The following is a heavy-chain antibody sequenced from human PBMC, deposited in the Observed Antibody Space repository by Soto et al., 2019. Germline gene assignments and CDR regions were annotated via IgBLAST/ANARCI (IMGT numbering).Heavy chain of an antibody. CDR2: INHSGST. V-gene: IGHV4-34*01. CDR1: GGSFSGYY. D-gene: IGHD6-6*01. Sequence: SETLSLTCAVYGGSFSGYYWSWIRQPPGKGLEWIGEINHSGSTNYNPSLKSRVTISVDTSKNQFSLKLSSVTAADTAVYYCAKSIAARPGSFDYWGQGTLVTVSS. J-gene: IGHJ4*02. CDR3: AKSIAARPGSFDY.